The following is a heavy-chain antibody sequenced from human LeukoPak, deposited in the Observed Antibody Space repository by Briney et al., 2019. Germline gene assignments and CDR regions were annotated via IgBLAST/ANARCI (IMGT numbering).Heavy chain of an antibody. J-gene: IGHJ3*02. Sequence: GGSLRLSCAASGFTVSNNYMTWVRQAPGKGLEWVSIIYSGDSTYYADSVKGRFSISRDNPKNTLYLQMKSLRAEDTAVYYCARRPYTGYDNAFDIWGQGTMVIVSS. CDR2: IYSGDST. V-gene: IGHV3-66*01. D-gene: IGHD5-12*01. CDR1: GFTVSNNY. CDR3: ARRPYTGYDNAFDI.